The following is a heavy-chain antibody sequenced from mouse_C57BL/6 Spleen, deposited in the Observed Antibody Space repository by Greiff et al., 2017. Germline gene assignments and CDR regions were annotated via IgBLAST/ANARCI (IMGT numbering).Heavy chain of an antibody. Sequence: QVQLQQSGAELVRPGASVTLSCTASGYTFTDYEMHWVKQTPVHGLEWIGAIDPETGGTAYNQKVKGKAILTADKSSGTAYMELRSLTSGDSAVYYCTRRVITTVVWDYWGQGTTLTVSS. CDR3: TRRVITTVVWDY. D-gene: IGHD1-1*01. CDR2: IDPETGGT. J-gene: IGHJ2*01. V-gene: IGHV1-15*01. CDR1: GYTFTDYE.